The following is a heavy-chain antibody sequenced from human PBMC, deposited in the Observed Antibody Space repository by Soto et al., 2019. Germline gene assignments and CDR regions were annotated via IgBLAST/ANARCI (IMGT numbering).Heavy chain of an antibody. CDR1: GGSVSSGTYY. CDR3: SRDQGLGAGYFAL. J-gene: IGHJ2*01. V-gene: IGHV4-61*01. Sequence: QVQLQESGPGQVKPSETLFLTCTVSGGSVSSGTYYWSSIRQPAGKGLEWMGYIYRGSPNYNPSLRSRATISVDTSRTQCSLMLSSVTAADTAVYYCSRDQGLGAGYFALWGRGTLVTVSS. CDR2: IYRGSP. D-gene: IGHD7-27*01.